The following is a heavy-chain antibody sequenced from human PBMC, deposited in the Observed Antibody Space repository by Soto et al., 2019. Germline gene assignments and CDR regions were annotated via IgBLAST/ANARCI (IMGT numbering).Heavy chain of an antibody. D-gene: IGHD3-22*01. CDR1: GFTFSSYS. V-gene: IGHV3-21*01. J-gene: IGHJ4*02. CDR3: ARITYYYDSSGYSVDY. Sequence: GFLSLSFASSGFTFSSYSMNWVRQAPGKGLEWVSSISSSSSYIYYADSVNGRFTISRDNAKNSLYLQMNSLRAEDTAVYYCARITYYYDSSGYSVDYWGQGTLVTVSS. CDR2: ISSSSSYI.